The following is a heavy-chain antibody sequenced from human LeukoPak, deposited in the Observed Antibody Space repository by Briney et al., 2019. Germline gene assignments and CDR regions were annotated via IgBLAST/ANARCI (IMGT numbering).Heavy chain of an antibody. Sequence: TGGSLRLSCAASGFTFSGSAMHWVRQASGKGLEWVGRIRSKTNSYATSYAASVKGRFALSRDDSKNTAYLQMNSLKTEDTAVYYCAKDRGFLEWLYNYWGQGTLVTVSS. CDR2: IRSKTNSYAT. V-gene: IGHV3-73*01. D-gene: IGHD3-3*01. J-gene: IGHJ4*02. CDR3: AKDRGFLEWLYNY. CDR1: GFTFSGSA.